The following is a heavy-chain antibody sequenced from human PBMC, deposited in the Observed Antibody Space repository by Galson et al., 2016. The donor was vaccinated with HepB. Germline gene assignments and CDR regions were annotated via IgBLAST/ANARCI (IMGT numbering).Heavy chain of an antibody. CDR2: MSYDGSNK. CDR1: GFIFSSYA. CDR3: ARDFVPLESSSWYWTIGWYFDL. D-gene: IGHD6-13*01. Sequence: SLRLSCAASGFIFSSYAMHWVRQAPGKGLEWVAVMSYDGSNKYYADSVKGRFTMSRDNSKNTLYLQMTSLIIEDTAVYYCARDFVPLESSSWYWTIGWYFDLWGRGTLVTVSS. V-gene: IGHV3-30*04. J-gene: IGHJ2*01.